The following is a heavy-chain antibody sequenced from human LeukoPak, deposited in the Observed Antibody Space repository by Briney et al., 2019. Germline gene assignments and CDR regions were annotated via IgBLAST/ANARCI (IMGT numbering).Heavy chain of an antibody. Sequence: GGSLRLSCAASGFTFDDYAMHWVRQAPGKGLEWVSGISWNSGSIGYADSVKGRFTISRDNAKNSLYLQMSSLRAEDTALYYCAKGISLDSSGYYYVGAFDIWGQGTMVTVSS. V-gene: IGHV3-9*01. D-gene: IGHD3-22*01. CDR1: GFTFDDYA. CDR3: AKGISLDSSGYYYVGAFDI. J-gene: IGHJ3*02. CDR2: ISWNSGSI.